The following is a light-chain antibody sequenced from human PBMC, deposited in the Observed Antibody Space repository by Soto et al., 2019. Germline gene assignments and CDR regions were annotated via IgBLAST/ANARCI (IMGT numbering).Light chain of an antibody. CDR3: QQRSNWTQT. CDR2: DAS. V-gene: IGKV3-11*01. CDR1: QTVRSY. J-gene: IGKJ1*01. Sequence: EIVLTQSPATLSLSPGERATLSCRGSQTVRSYLAWYQKKTGQAPRLLIYDASNRATGIPARFSGSGSGTDFNLTISSLEPEDFAVYDCQQRSNWTQTFGQGTKVDNK.